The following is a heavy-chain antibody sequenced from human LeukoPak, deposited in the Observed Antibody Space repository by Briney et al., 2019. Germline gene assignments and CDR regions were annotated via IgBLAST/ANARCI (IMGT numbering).Heavy chain of an antibody. J-gene: IGHJ4*02. CDR1: GYTFTGYY. CDR2: INPNSGGT. Sequence: GASVTVSCKASGYTFTGYYMHWVRQAPGQGLEWMGWINPNSGGTNYAQKFQGRVTMTRDTSISTAYMELSRLRSDDTAVYYCARDYYDSSGNHVFDYWGQGTLVTVSS. V-gene: IGHV1-2*02. CDR3: ARDYYDSSGNHVFDY. D-gene: IGHD3-22*01.